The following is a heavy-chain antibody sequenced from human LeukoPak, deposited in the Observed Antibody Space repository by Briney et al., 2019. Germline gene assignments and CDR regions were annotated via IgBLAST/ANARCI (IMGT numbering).Heavy chain of an antibody. V-gene: IGHV4-34*01. CDR3: ARGRPVPGGAFDI. J-gene: IGHJ3*02. Sequence: SETLSRTCAVYGGSFSGYYWSWIRQPPGKGLEWIGEINHSGSTNYNPSLKSRVTISVDTSKNQFSLKLSSVTAADTAVYYCARGRPVPGGAFDIWGQGTMVTVSS. CDR2: INHSGST. D-gene: IGHD1-26*01. CDR1: GGSFSGYY.